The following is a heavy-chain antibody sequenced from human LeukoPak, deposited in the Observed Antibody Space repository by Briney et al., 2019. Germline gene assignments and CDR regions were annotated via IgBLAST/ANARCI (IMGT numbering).Heavy chain of an antibody. CDR3: ARDPINYGSGSDYDY. Sequence: ASVKVSCKASGYTFTGHYMHWVRQAPGQGLEWMGWINPNSGGTNYAQKFQGRVTMTRDTSISTAYMELSRLRSDDTAVYYCARDPINYGSGSDYDYWGQGTLVTVSS. CDR1: GYTFTGHY. D-gene: IGHD3-10*01. V-gene: IGHV1-2*02. CDR2: INPNSGGT. J-gene: IGHJ4*02.